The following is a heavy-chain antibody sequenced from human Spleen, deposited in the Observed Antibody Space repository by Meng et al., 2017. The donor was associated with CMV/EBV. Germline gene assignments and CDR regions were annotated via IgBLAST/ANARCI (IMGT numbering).Heavy chain of an antibody. V-gene: IGHV4-59*01. J-gene: IGHJ3*02. CDR2: ISHNGYI. CDR3: AGPDDIGSSPHDPFDI. CDR1: GASISSNY. Sequence: ESLKISCTVSGASISSNYWSWNRRPPGKRLQYIASISHNGYINYNPSLKCRVTISLDTSRNQLSLRLTSVTAADTAMYYCAGPDDIGSSPHDPFDIWGQGTMVTVSS. D-gene: IGHD5-12*01.